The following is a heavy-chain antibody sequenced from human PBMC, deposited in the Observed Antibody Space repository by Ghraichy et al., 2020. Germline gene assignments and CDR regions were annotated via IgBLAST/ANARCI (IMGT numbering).Heavy chain of an antibody. CDR1: GFTLNNYW. J-gene: IGHJ4*02. CDR3: AREYCSGGRCFFGTGGSHLDS. D-gene: IGHD2-15*01. CDR2: IKSDGSST. V-gene: IGHV3-74*01. Sequence: GGSLRLSCAASGFTLNNYWMHWVRQAPGKGLVWVSRIKSDGSSTTYADSVKGRFTISRDNAKNTLYLQMNGLRADDTAVYYCAREYCSGGRCFFGTGGSHLDSWGQGTLVTVSS.